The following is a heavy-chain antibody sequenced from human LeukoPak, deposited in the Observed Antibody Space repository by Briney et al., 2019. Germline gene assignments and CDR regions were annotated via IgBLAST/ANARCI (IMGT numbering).Heavy chain of an antibody. D-gene: IGHD6-6*01. J-gene: IGHJ3*02. CDR2: ITRKADGGTT. CDR3: TADSRPGEWAVHHRGAFNI. V-gene: IGHV3-15*01. Sequence: PGGSLGLSCTASGFAFTDAWLTWVRQAPGKGLEWVGRITRKADGGTTDFAAPVRGRFTISRDDSKNTLYLQMSSLKTDDTAVYYCTADSRPGEWAVHHRGAFNIWGQGTMVTVSS. CDR1: GFAFTDAW.